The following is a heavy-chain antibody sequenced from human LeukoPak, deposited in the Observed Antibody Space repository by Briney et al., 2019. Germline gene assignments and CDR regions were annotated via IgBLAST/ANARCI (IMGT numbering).Heavy chain of an antibody. CDR3: ARGSAYGYVRLAEY. Sequence: SATLSLTCTVSGGSISSYYWNWIRQPPGKGLEWIGYIYSSGSTNYNPSLKSRVTISIDTSKNQFSLKLLSVTAADTAVYYCARGSAYGYVRLAEYWGQGTLVTVSS. CDR1: GGSISSYY. D-gene: IGHD3-10*02. CDR2: IYSSGST. V-gene: IGHV4-59*01. J-gene: IGHJ4*02.